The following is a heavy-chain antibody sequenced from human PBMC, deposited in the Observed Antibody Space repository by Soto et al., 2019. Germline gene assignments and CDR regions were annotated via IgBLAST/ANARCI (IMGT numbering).Heavy chain of an antibody. CDR2: ISASGGST. V-gene: IGHV3-23*01. J-gene: IGHJ4*02. CDR3: AKRGSGSYYDY. Sequence: EVQLLESGGGLVQPGGSLRLSCAASGFTFSSYAMRWVRQAPGKGLEWVSAISASGGSTYYADSVKGRFTISRDNSKNTLYLKLNSLRAEDTAVYYCAKRGSGSYYDYWGQGTLVTVSS. D-gene: IGHD3-10*01. CDR1: GFTFSSYA.